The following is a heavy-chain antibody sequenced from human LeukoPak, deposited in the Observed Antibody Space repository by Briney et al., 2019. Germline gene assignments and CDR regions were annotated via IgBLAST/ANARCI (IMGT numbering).Heavy chain of an antibody. CDR2: IYPGDSKT. Sequence: GESLKISCKASGYTFTSYWIGWVRQMPGKGPEWMGIIYPGDSKTKYRPSLQGQVTISVDKSISTAYLQWSSLKASDTAIYYCARIEGSTFDYWGQGTLVTVSS. CDR1: GYTFTSYW. CDR3: ARIEGSTFDY. J-gene: IGHJ4*02. V-gene: IGHV5-51*01.